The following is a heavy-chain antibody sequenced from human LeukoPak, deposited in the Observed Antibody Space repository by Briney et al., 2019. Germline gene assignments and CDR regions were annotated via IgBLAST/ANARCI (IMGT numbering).Heavy chain of an antibody. D-gene: IGHD3-10*01. CDR1: GYTFTGYY. Sequence: GASVKVSCKASGYTFTGYYIHWVRQAPGQGLECMGWINPNSGGTNYAQKFQGRVTMTRDTSISTAYMELSRLRSDDTAVSYCARGGSGSYFSWLDPWGQGTLVTVSS. J-gene: IGHJ5*02. V-gene: IGHV1-2*02. CDR3: ARGGSGSYFSWLDP. CDR2: INPNSGGT.